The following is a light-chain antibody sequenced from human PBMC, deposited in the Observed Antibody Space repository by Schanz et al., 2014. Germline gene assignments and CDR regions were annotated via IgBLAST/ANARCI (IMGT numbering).Light chain of an antibody. J-gene: IGLJ2*01. V-gene: IGLV2-14*01. Sequence: QSALTQPASVSGSPGQSITISCTGTSSDVGGYNYVSWYQQHPGKAPKLMIYDVRNRPSGVSNRFSGSKSGNTASLTISGLQAEDEADYYCSSYTGNTTPVIFGEGTKLTVL. CDR3: SSYTGNTTPVI. CDR1: SSDVGGYNY. CDR2: DVR.